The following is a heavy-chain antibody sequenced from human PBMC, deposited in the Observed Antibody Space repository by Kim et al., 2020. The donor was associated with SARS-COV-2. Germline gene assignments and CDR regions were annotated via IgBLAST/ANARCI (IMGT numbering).Heavy chain of an antibody. CDR3: TRDRRAGYYGY. D-gene: IGHD3-22*01. J-gene: IGHJ4*02. Sequence: GGSLRLSCTASGFTFGDYAMSWVRQAPGKGLEWVGFIRSKAYGGTTEYAASVKGRFTISRDDSKSIAYLQMNSLKTEDTAVYYCTRDRRAGYYGYWGQGTLVTVSS. V-gene: IGHV3-49*04. CDR2: IRSKAYGGTT. CDR1: GFTFGDYA.